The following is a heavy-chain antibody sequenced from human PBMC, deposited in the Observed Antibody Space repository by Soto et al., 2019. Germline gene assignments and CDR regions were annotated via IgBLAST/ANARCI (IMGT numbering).Heavy chain of an antibody. CDR2: SDHSGTT. D-gene: IGHD3-3*01. J-gene: IGHJ4*02. CDR1: GDSISNGAH. CDR3: ARTASVGYYPY. Sequence: PAETLSLTCAVSGDSISNGAHWACSRQPPGERLEWVASSDHSGTTYYTPSLTSRVTISLDTSKNQFSLKLNSVTAADSAVYYCARTASVGYYPYCGQGTPVTVSS. V-gene: IGHV4-38-2*01.